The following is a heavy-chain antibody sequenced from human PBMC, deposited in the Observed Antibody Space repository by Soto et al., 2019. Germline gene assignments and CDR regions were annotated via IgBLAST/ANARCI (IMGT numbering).Heavy chain of an antibody. Sequence: PGGSLRLSCAASGFTFDDYAMHWVRQAPGKGLEWVSGISWNSGSIGYADSVKGRFTISRDNAKNSLYLQMNSLRAEDTALYYCAKESVTIAGRYHYYMDVWGKGTTVTVSS. CDR1: GFTFDDYA. CDR2: ISWNSGSI. D-gene: IGHD3-9*01. CDR3: AKESVTIAGRYHYYMDV. V-gene: IGHV3-9*01. J-gene: IGHJ6*03.